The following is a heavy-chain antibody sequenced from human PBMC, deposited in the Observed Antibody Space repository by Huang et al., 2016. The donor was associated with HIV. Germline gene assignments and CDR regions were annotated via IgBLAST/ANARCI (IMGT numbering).Heavy chain of an antibody. D-gene: IGHD3-22*01. Sequence: EVQLVESGGGLVKPGGSLRLSCAASGFTFSNAWMSGVGQAAGKGLEWGGRIKRKTDGGTTDYAAPVKGRFTISRDDSKNTLYLQRNSLKTEDTAVYYCITETPYYYDSSGYYSADYWGQGTLVTVSS. V-gene: IGHV3-15*01. CDR2: IKRKTDGGTT. CDR3: ITETPYYYDSSGYYSADY. CDR1: GFTFSNAW. J-gene: IGHJ4*02.